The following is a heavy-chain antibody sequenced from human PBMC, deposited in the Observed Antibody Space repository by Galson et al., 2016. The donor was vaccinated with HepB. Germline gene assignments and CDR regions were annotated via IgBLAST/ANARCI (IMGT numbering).Heavy chain of an antibody. D-gene: IGHD1/OR15-1a*01. CDR3: ARETEQRDGMDV. CDR2: IYHSGTT. Sequence: SETLSLTCAVSGGSISSSNWWSWVRQPPGKGLEWIGEIYHSGTTNYNPSLKSRVTISLDKSKNQFSLRLSSVTAADTAVYYCARETEQRDGMDVWGQGTTVTVSS. J-gene: IGHJ6*02. CDR1: GGSISSSNW. V-gene: IGHV4-4*02.